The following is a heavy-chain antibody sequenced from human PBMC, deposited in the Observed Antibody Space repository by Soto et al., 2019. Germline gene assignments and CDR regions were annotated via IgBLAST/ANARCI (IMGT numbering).Heavy chain of an antibody. V-gene: IGHV3-23*01. Sequence: PGGSLRLSCAASGFTFSSYAMSWVRQAPGKGLEWVSAISGSGGSTYYADSVKGRFTISRDNSKNTLYLQMNSLRAEDTVVYYCAKDGSGGGSYFYYYGMDVWGQGTTVTVSS. CDR1: GFTFSSYA. D-gene: IGHD1-26*01. CDR2: ISGSGGST. J-gene: IGHJ6*02. CDR3: AKDGSGGGSYFYYYGMDV.